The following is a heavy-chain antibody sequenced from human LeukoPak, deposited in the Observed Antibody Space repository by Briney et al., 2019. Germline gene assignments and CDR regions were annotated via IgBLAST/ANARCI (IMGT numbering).Heavy chain of an antibody. CDR3: TTEADYDILTGYFDY. Sequence: PGGSLRLSCAASGFTFSSYGMHWVRQAPGKGLEWVAFIRYDGSNKYYADSVKGRFTISRDNSKNTLYLQMNSLRAEDTAVYYCTTEADYDILTGYFDYWGQGTLVTVSS. D-gene: IGHD3-9*01. J-gene: IGHJ4*02. CDR1: GFTFSSYG. V-gene: IGHV3-30*02. CDR2: IRYDGSNK.